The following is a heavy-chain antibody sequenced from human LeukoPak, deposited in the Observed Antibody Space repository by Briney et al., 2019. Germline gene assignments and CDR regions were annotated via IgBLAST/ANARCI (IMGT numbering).Heavy chain of an antibody. Sequence: PGRSLRLSCAASGFTFSSYAMSWVRQAPGKGLEWVSAISGSGGSTYYADSVKGRFTISSDNSKNTLYEPLNSLRAEDTTVYLCANPSQDYYDSSGYYEVGPFDYWGQGTLVTVSS. CDR2: ISGSGGST. D-gene: IGHD3-22*01. J-gene: IGHJ4*02. CDR3: ANPSQDYYDSSGYYEVGPFDY. V-gene: IGHV3-23*01. CDR1: GFTFSSYA.